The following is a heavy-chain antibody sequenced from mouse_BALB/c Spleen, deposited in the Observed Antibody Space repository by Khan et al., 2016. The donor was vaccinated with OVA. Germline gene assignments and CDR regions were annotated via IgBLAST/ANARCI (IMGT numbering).Heavy chain of an antibody. V-gene: IGHV3-8*02. CDR2: MIYTGYT. Sequence: VQLQQSGPSLVKPSQTLSLTCSVTGDSITSGYWSWIRKFPRNKLEYMGYMIYTGYTDYNPSLKSRIAITRHTSKKQYYLQLNSVTTEDTATYYWARSTYRYAFAYWGQGTLVTVSA. J-gene: IGHJ3*01. CDR3: ARSTYRYAFAY. CDR1: GDSITSGY. D-gene: IGHD2-14*01.